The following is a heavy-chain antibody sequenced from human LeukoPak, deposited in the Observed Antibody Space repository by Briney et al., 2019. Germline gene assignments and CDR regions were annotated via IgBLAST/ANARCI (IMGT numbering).Heavy chain of an antibody. J-gene: IGHJ4*02. Sequence: GGALRLSCSASGFTFRSYAMRWVRQAAGKGLEVVAAIIGSGGSTYYADSVKGRFTMSRDNSKNTLFLQMNSLRAEDKAVYYCAKDNQIAAAGTGIFDYWGQGTLVTVSS. CDR3: AKDNQIAAAGTGIFDY. D-gene: IGHD6-13*01. V-gene: IGHV3-23*01. CDR2: IIGSGGST. CDR1: GFTFRSYA.